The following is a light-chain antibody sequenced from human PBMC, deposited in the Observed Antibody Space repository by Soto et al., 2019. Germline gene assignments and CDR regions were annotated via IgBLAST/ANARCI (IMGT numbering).Light chain of an antibody. CDR3: QQSYSTPPEYT. CDR1: QSISTY. J-gene: IGKJ2*01. CDR2: AAS. Sequence: DIQMTQSPSSLSASVGDRVTITCRAGQSISTYLHWYQQKPGKAPKLLIYAASNLQSGVPSRFSGGGSGTHFTLTINSLQPEDSAIYFCQQSYSTPPEYTFGRGTKVEI. V-gene: IGKV1-39*01.